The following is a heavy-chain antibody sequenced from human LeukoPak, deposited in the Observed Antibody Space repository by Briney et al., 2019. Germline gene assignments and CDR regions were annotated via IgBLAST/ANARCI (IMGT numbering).Heavy chain of an antibody. CDR2: ISSSSSYI. V-gene: IGHV3-21*01. Sequence: GGSLRLSCAASGFTFSSYSMNWVRQAPGKGLEWVSSISSSSSYIYYADSVKGRFTISRDNAKNSLYLQMNSLRAEDTAVYYCARAMVRGVIITYPFDIWGQGTTVTVSS. CDR3: ARAMVRGVIITYPFDI. CDR1: GFTFSSYS. D-gene: IGHD3-10*01. J-gene: IGHJ3*02.